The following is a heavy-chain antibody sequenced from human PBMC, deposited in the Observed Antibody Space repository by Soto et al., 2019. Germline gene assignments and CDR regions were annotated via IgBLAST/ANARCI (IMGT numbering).Heavy chain of an antibody. D-gene: IGHD3-10*01. CDR3: AIGSQSSTPSGWFDP. Sequence: GGSLRLSCVASGYGFTFSSYGMHWVRQAPGKGLEWVAVIAFDGVNKYYTDSVKGRFTVSRDNSKSTLHLQMNSLRDEDTAVYYCAIGSQSSTPSGWFDPWGQGTLVTVSS. J-gene: IGHJ5*02. V-gene: IGHV3-30*03. CDR1: GYGFTFSSYG. CDR2: IAFDGVNK.